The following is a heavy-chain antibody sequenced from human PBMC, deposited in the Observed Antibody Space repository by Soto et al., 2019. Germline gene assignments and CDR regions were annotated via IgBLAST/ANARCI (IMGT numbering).Heavy chain of an antibody. Sequence: QVQLVESGGGVVQPGRSLRLSCAASGFTFSSYGMHWVRQAPGKGLEWVAVIWYDGSNKYYADSVKGRFTISRDNSKNTLYLQMNSLRAEDTAVYYCAREEGGPNYYCSGMDVWGQGTTVTVSS. CDR3: AREEGGPNYYCSGMDV. V-gene: IGHV3-33*01. J-gene: IGHJ6*02. CDR1: GFTFSSYG. CDR2: IWYDGSNK. D-gene: IGHD3-16*01.